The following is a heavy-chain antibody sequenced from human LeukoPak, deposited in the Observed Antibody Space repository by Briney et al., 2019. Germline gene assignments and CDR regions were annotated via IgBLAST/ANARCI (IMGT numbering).Heavy chain of an antibody. V-gene: IGHV1-69*04. CDR3: ARAPYSSSWLLDY. D-gene: IGHD6-13*01. CDR2: IIPILGIA. Sequence: SVKVSCKASGGTFSSYAISWVQQAPGQGLEWMGRIIPILGIANYAQKFQGRVTITADKSTSTAYMELSSLRSEDTAVYYCARAPYSSSWLLDYWGQGTLVTVSS. J-gene: IGHJ4*02. CDR1: GGTFSSYA.